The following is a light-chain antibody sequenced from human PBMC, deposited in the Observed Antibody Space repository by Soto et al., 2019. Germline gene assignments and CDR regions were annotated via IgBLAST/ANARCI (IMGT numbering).Light chain of an antibody. CDR1: QSVSSN. V-gene: IGKV3-15*01. CDR3: QQYNNWPPVT. CDR2: GAS. J-gene: IGKJ2*01. Sequence: EIVMTQSPATLSVSPGERATLSCRASQSVSSNLAWYQQKPGQAPRLLIYGASTRATGIPVRFSGSGSGTEFTLTISSLQSEDFAIYYCQQYNNWPPVTFGQGTKLEIK.